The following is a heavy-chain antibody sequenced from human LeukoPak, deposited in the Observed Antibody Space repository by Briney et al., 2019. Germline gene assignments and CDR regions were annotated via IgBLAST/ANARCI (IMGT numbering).Heavy chain of an antibody. J-gene: IGHJ4*02. CDR3: ARDQLGSIAVAGIAH. Sequence: HPGGSLRLSCAASGFTFSSYAMHWVRQAPGKGLEWVAVISYDGSNKYYADSVKGRFTISRDNSKNTLYLQMNSLRAEDTAVYYCARDQLGSIAVAGIAHWGQGTLVTVSS. CDR2: ISYDGSNK. D-gene: IGHD6-19*01. CDR1: GFTFSSYA. V-gene: IGHV3-30-3*01.